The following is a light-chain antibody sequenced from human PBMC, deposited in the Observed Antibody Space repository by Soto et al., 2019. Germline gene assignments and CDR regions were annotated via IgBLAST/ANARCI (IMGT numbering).Light chain of an antibody. J-gene: IGKJ4*01. CDR2: GVY. CDR3: QQRNSWPLT. CDR1: QSVSSN. Sequence: EIVMRQSPTILSVSPGEIATLSCRASQSVSSNLAWYQQKPGQPPRLLMYGVYTRAPGTPARFSGSGSGTDFTLTISTLEPEDFAVYFCQQRNSWPLTFGGGTKVDIK. V-gene: IGKV3D-15*01.